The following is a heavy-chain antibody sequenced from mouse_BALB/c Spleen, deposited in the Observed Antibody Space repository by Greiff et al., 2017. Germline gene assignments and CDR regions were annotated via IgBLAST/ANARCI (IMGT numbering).Heavy chain of an antibody. V-gene: IGHV5-17*02. CDR1: GFTFSSFG. CDR3: ARMITTLSYYYAMDY. J-gene: IGHJ4*01. CDR2: ISSGSSTI. Sequence: EVQLVESGGGLVQPGGSRKLSCAASGFTFSSFGMHWVRQAPEKGLEWVAYISSGSSTIYYADTVKGRFTISRDNPKNTLFLQMTSLRSEDTAMYYCARMITTLSYYYAMDYWGQGTSVTVSA. D-gene: IGHD2-4*01.